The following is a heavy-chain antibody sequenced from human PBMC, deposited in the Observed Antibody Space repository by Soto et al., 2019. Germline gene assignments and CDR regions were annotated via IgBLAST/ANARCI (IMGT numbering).Heavy chain of an antibody. Sequence: SGPTLVNPTQTLTLTCTFSGFSITFDGEGVGWIRQPPGKALEWLALIYWADDKRYSPSLRNRLTITLDNSKDQVILTMTDMGPADTATYYCAHGYVQLLATFHYFDSWGQGTQVTVS. CDR3: AHGYVQLLATFHYFDS. CDR2: IYWADDK. D-gene: IGHD2-2*01. J-gene: IGHJ4*02. CDR1: GFSITFDGEG. V-gene: IGHV2-5*02.